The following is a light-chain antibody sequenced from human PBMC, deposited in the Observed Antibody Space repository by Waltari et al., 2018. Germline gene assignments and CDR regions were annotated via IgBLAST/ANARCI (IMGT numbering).Light chain of an antibody. CDR1: SSAVGDYNY. CDR2: EVT. Sequence: QSALTQPPSASGSPGQSVTISCTGTSSAVGDYNYVSWYQQHPGKAPKLMIYEVTKRPSGVPDRFSGSKSGNTASLTVSGLQAEDEADYYCYSYAGSNNYVFGTGTKVTVL. CDR3: YSYAGSNNYV. V-gene: IGLV2-8*01. J-gene: IGLJ1*01.